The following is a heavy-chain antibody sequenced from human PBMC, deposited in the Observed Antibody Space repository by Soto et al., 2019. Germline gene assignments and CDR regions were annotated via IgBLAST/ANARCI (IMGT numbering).Heavy chain of an antibody. D-gene: IGHD3-10*01. CDR2: IKYSGTT. Sequence: PSETLSLTCTVSGGSISSSRCHWGWIRQPPGKGLEWIASIKYSGTTFYNPSLKSRVTLSVDTSKNQFALKLSSVTAADTAVYYCARVRGVGRGVYYYYYYGMDVWGQGTKVTVSS. CDR1: GGSISSSRCH. V-gene: IGHV4-39*01. CDR3: ARVRGVGRGVYYYYYYGMDV. J-gene: IGHJ6*02.